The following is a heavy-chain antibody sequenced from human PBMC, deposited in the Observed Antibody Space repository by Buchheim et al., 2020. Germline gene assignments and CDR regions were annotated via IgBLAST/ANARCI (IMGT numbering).Heavy chain of an antibody. CDR1: GFTVSTNY. CDR2: LFGGGST. V-gene: IGHV3-66*01. Sequence: EVQLVESGGGLVQPGGSLRLSCAASGFTVSTNYMTWVRQAPGKGLEWVSVLFGGGSTYYADSVKGRFTISRDNSKNTPYLQMNSLRTEDTAIYYCARGGGIPVVYFFDYWGQGT. J-gene: IGHJ4*02. D-gene: IGHD2-2*01. CDR3: ARGGGIPVVYFFDY.